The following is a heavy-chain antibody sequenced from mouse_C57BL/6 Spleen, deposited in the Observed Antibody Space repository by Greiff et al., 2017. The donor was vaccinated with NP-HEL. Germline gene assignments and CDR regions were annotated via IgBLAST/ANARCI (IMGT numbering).Heavy chain of an antibody. CDR2: IDPSDSYT. V-gene: IGHV1-50*01. CDR3: ARLGLRLYAMDY. CDR1: GYTFTSYW. J-gene: IGHJ4*01. Sequence: VQLQQPGAELVKPGASVKLSCKASGYTFTSYWMQWVKQRPGQGLEWIGEIDPSDSYTNYNQKFKGKATLTVDTSSSTAYMQLSSLTSEDSAVYYCARLGLRLYAMDYWGQGTSVTVSS. D-gene: IGHD2-4*01.